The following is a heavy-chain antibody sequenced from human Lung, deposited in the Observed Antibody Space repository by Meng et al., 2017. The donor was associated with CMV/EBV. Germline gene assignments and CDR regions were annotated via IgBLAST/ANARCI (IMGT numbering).Heavy chain of an antibody. D-gene: IGHD7-27*01. CDR2: IRGSGGST. Sequence: LSCRASGSTFSSYSMGWVRQAPGKGLEWVSSIRGSGGSTYSADSVKGRLTISRDNSESTLYLQMNSLTAEDTAIYYCVKGWQNLGDYWGQGTLVTVSS. J-gene: IGHJ4*02. CDR1: GSTFSSYS. V-gene: IGHV3-23*01. CDR3: VKGWQNLGDY.